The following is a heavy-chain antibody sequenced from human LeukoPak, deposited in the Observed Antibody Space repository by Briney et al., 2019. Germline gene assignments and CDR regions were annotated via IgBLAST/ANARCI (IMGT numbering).Heavy chain of an antibody. CDR1: GFTFSSYW. V-gene: IGHV3-7*01. J-gene: IGHJ3*02. D-gene: IGHD5-24*01. CDR2: IKPDGSDK. CDR3: ATISAQTFDI. Sequence: GGSLRLSCVGSGFTFSSYWVNWVRQSPGRGLEWVANIKPDGSDKYYVDSARGRFTVSRDNAKNSAFLQMNSLRAEDTAIYYCATISAQTFDIWGQGTLVSVSS.